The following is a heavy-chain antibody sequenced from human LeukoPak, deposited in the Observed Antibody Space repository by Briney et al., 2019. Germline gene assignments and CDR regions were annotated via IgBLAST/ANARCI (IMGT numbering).Heavy chain of an antibody. CDR1: GFTFSSYG. V-gene: IGHV3-30*02. CDR2: IRYDGSNK. CDR3: AKDRGGMGHYYYYMDV. Sequence: PGGSLRLSCAASGFTFSSYGMHWVRKAPGKGLEWVAFIRYDGSNKYYADSVKGRFTISRDNSKNTLYLQMNSQRAEDTAVYYCAKDRGGMGHYYYYMDVWGKGTTVTICS. D-gene: IGHD3-10*01. J-gene: IGHJ6*03.